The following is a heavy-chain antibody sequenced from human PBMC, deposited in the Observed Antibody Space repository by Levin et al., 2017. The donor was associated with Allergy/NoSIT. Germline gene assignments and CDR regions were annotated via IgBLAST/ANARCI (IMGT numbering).Heavy chain of an antibody. V-gene: IGHV3-74*01. CDR2: INSDGSSI. J-gene: IGHJ4*02. CDR3: ARGGDGDYIFLGVQ. Sequence: GESLKISCAASGFTFSSYWMHWVRQAPGKGLVWVSRINSDGSSIAYADSVKGRFTISRDNAKNTLYLQMNSLRAEDTAVYYCARGGDGDYIFLGVQWGQGTLVTVSS. CDR1: GFTFSSYW. D-gene: IGHD4-17*01.